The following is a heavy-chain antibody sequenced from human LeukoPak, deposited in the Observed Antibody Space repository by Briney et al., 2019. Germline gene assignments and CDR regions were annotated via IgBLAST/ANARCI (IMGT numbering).Heavy chain of an antibody. D-gene: IGHD6-6*01. Sequence: PSETLSLTCAVYGGSFSGYYWSWIRQPPGKGLEWIGEINHSGSTNYNPSLKSRVTISVDTSKNQFSLKLSSVTAADTAVYYCAREHPSIAALDDAFDIWGQGTMVTVSS. CDR2: INHSGST. CDR1: GGSFSGYY. V-gene: IGHV4-34*01. J-gene: IGHJ3*02. CDR3: AREHPSIAALDDAFDI.